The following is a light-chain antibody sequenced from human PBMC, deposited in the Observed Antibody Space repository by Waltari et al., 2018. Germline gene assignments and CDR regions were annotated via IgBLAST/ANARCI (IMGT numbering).Light chain of an antibody. CDR2: RSN. CDR1: STNTGRNY. CDR3: AAWDDSLSGHVI. Sequence: QSVLTQPPSASGTPGQRVIISCSGSSTNTGRNYVSWYQRPPGTAPRLLIYRSNQRPSGVPERISGSKSGTSASLAISGLRSEDEAEYYCAAWDDSLSGHVIFGGGTKLTVL. J-gene: IGLJ2*01. V-gene: IGLV1-47*01.